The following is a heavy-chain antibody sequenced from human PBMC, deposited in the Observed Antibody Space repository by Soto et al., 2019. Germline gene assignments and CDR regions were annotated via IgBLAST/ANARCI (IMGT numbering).Heavy chain of an antibody. CDR2: IIPVSGKV. D-gene: IGHD6-19*01. Sequence: QVQLEQSAAEVKKPGSSVKVSCKSSGGTFNSYIISWVRKAPGQGLEWMGGIIPVSGKVNYGQKFQDRVTITADTSTTTSYVELRSLTSEDTAVYFCARLSTKGWYLPGVEYWGQGTLVTVSA. J-gene: IGHJ4*01. CDR3: ARLSTKGWYLPGVEY. CDR1: GGTFNSYI. V-gene: IGHV1-69*06.